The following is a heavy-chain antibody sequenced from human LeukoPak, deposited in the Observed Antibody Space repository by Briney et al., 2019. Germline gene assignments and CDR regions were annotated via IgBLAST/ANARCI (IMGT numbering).Heavy chain of an antibody. D-gene: IGHD4-23*01. J-gene: IGHJ4*02. CDR3: AREVYGGIDY. Sequence: QPGGSLRLSFAASGFTFSSYAMSWVRQAPGKGLEWVSLISGSGVSTYYADSVKGRFTISRDNSKKTLFLQMSGLRREDTAVYYCAREVYGGIDYWGQGTLVTVSS. V-gene: IGHV3-23*01. CDR1: GFTFSSYA. CDR2: ISGSGVST.